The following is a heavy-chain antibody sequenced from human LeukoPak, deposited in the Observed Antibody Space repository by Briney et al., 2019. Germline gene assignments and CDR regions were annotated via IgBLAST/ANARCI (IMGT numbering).Heavy chain of an antibody. CDR3: ARDDKRGSGPSSDY. CDR1: GFTFSDYY. J-gene: IGHJ4*02. CDR2: ISSSGSTI. V-gene: IGHV3-11*01. D-gene: IGHD2-15*01. Sequence: NPGGSLRLSCAASGFTFSDYYMSWIRQAPGKGLEWVSYISSSGSTIYYADSVKGRFTISRDNAKNSLYLQMNSLRAEDTAVYYCARDDKRGSGPSSDYWGQGTLVTVSS.